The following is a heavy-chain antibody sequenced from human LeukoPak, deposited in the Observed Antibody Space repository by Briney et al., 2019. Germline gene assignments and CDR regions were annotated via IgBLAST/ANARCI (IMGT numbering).Heavy chain of an antibody. J-gene: IGHJ4*02. CDR2: IYYSGST. Sequence: SETLSLTCTVSGGSISSSSYYWGWIRQPPGKGLEWIGSIYYSGSTYYNPSLKSGVSISVDTSKSPFSLKLSSVTAADTAVYYCARRGGTYYYASSGYFDYWGQGTLVTVSS. CDR1: GGSISSSSYY. CDR3: ARRGGTYYYASSGYFDY. V-gene: IGHV4-39*01. D-gene: IGHD3-22*01.